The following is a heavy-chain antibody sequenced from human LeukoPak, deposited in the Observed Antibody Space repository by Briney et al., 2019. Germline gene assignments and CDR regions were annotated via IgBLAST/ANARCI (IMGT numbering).Heavy chain of an antibody. CDR2: IKQDGSEK. Sequence: GGSLRLSCAASGFTFSSYWMSWVRQAPGKGLEWVANIKQDGSEKYYVDSVKGRFTISRDNAKNSLYLQMNSLRAEDTAVYYCAKGYCSSTSCYPFDYWGQGTLVTVSS. CDR1: GFTFSSYW. J-gene: IGHJ4*02. D-gene: IGHD2-2*01. CDR3: AKGYCSSTSCYPFDY. V-gene: IGHV3-7*01.